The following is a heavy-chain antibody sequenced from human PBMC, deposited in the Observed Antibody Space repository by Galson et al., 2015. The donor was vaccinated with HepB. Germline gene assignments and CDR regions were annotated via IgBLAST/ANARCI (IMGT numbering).Heavy chain of an antibody. D-gene: IGHD3-3*01. Sequence: SLRLSCAASSFTFNTYAMHWVRQAPGKGLEWVAVISFNGGSEYYADSVRGRFTISRDNSKHTLSLQMNSLRPEDTAVYYCARGTYDFDSGWLDPWGQGTLVTVSS. CDR3: ARGTYDFDSGWLDP. CDR2: ISFNGGSE. CDR1: SFTFNTYA. V-gene: IGHV3-30-3*01. J-gene: IGHJ5*02.